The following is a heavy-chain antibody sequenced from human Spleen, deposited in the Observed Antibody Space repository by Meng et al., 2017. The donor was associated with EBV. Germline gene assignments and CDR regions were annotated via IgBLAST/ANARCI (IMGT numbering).Heavy chain of an antibody. V-gene: IGHV4-34*01. CDR2: INYSGST. CDR3: ARGNRFRPQLDY. Sequence: QVEVQQWGGRLLKASETLSLTCSVYGGSFSDTYWNWIRQPPGKGLEWIGDINYSGSTNYPPSLKSRVTISLDTSKNHFSLKLSSVTAADTAVYYCARGNRFRPQLDYWGQGTLVTVSS. J-gene: IGHJ4*02. D-gene: IGHD2/OR15-2a*01. CDR1: GGSFSDTY.